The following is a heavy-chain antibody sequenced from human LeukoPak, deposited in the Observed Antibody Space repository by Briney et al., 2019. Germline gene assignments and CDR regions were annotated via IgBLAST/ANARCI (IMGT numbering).Heavy chain of an antibody. V-gene: IGHV1-18*01. J-gene: IGHJ3*02. Sequence: ASVKVSCKASVYTFTSYGISSVRQAPGQGLEWMGWISAYNGNTNYAQKLQGRVTMTTDTSTSTAYMELRSLRSDDTAVYYCARDGTDIVVVVAATQNDAFDIWGQGTMVTVSS. CDR3: ARDGTDIVVVVAATQNDAFDI. D-gene: IGHD2-15*01. CDR1: VYTFTSYG. CDR2: ISAYNGNT.